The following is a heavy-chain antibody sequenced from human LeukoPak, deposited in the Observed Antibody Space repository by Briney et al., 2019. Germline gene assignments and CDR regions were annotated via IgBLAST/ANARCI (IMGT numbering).Heavy chain of an antibody. CDR3: ARDYYGSGSLRYFDL. D-gene: IGHD3-10*01. CDR1: GGSVSSGDYY. J-gene: IGHJ2*01. Sequence: AQTLCLTCTVSGGSVSSGDYYWSWIRQPPGKGLEWIGYIYYSGSTYYNPSLKGRVTISVDTSKNQFSLKLSSVTAADTAVYYCARDYYGSGSLRYFDLWGRGTLVTVSS. V-gene: IGHV4-30-4*01. CDR2: IYYSGST.